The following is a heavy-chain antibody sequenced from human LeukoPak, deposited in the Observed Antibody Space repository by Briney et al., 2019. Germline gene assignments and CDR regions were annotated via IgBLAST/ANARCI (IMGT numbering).Heavy chain of an antibody. CDR3: ARGKHIVVDLDGAFDI. CDR1: GFTFSYYY. V-gene: IGHV3-11*04. D-gene: IGHD2-21*01. J-gene: IGHJ3*02. CDR2: ISSSGNTI. Sequence: GASLRLSCAASGFTFSYYYMSWIRQAPGKGLEWVSYISSSGNTIYYADSVKGRFTISRDNAKNSLYLQMNSLRAEDTAVYYCARGKHIVVDLDGAFDIWGQGTMVTVSS.